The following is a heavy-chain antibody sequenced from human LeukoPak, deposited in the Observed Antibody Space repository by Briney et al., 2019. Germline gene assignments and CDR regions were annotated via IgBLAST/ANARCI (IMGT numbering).Heavy chain of an antibody. Sequence: ASVKVSCKASGDDFTRYDINWVRQATGQGLEWMGWMTPTSGNTGYAQTFQGRVIMTWNNAISTAYMELSSLGSDDTAVYYCARGSSSWCEFDPWGQGTLVTVSS. D-gene: IGHD6-13*01. V-gene: IGHV1-8*01. CDR2: MTPTSGNT. J-gene: IGHJ5*02. CDR3: ARGSSSWCEFDP. CDR1: GDDFTRYD.